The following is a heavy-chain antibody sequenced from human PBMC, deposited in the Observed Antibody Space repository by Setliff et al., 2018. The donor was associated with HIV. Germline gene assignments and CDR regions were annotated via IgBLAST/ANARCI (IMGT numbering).Heavy chain of an antibody. V-gene: IGHV3-13*01. CDR3: ARDPPGSGFHLDY. Sequence: GGSLRLSCAASGFTFSSYSMNWVRQAPGKGLEWVSAIGTGGDTYYVDSVKGRFTISRENARNSLYLQMNTLRVEDTAVYYCARDPPGSGFHLDYWGQGTPVTVSS. CDR2: IGTGGDT. CDR1: GFTFSSYS. J-gene: IGHJ4*02. D-gene: IGHD5-12*01.